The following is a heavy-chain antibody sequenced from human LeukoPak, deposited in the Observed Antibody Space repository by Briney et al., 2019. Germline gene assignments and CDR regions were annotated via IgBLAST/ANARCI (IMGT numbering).Heavy chain of an antibody. CDR2: ISDRGSSI. CDR1: GFSFSAYS. J-gene: IGHJ1*01. V-gene: IGHV3-48*04. D-gene: IGHD3-16*02. Sequence: GGSLRLSCAASGFSFSAYSMNWVRQAPGKGLEWVSYISDRGSSIYYADSVRGRFTISRDNAKNSLYLQMNSLRADDTAVYFCASAQGGVILPDYFHHWGQGTLVTVSS. CDR3: ASAQGGVILPDYFHH.